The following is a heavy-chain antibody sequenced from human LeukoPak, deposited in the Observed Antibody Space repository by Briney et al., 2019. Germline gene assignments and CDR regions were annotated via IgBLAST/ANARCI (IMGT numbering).Heavy chain of an antibody. CDR1: GFTFSSYT. Sequence: GGSLRLSCAASGFTFSSYTMSWVRQAPGKGLEWVSSISNRSTYIYYADSVKGRFTISRDNVQNSLYLQMNSLRAEDTAVYYCARRRTFDYWGQGTLVTVSS. CDR3: ARRRTFDY. CDR2: ISNRSTYI. V-gene: IGHV3-21*01. J-gene: IGHJ4*02.